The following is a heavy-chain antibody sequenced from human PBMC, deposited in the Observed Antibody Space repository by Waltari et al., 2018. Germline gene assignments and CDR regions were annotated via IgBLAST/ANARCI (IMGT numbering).Heavy chain of an antibody. CDR2: IYYSGST. CDR3: ARSWYYFDCSGNTGAFDI. CDR1: GGSISSSSYY. D-gene: IGHD3-22*01. Sequence: VSGGSISSSSYYWGWIRQPPGKGLEWIGSIYYSGSTYYNPSLKSCVTISVDKSQNQFPLKLSYLPAADTAAHYCARSWYYFDCSGNTGAFDIWGQGRMDT. J-gene: IGHJ3*02. V-gene: IGHV4-39*06.